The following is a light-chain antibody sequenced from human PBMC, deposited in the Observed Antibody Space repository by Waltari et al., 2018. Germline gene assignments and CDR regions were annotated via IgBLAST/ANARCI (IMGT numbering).Light chain of an antibody. J-gene: IGKJ2*01. CDR2: GAS. CDR3: QQSSITPPYS. Sequence: DIQMTQSPSSLSASVGDRVTITCRASQNIGKFLNLYQHKPGKAPNLLIYGASTLQGWVPSRFSGSGSGTEFTLTISSLQPEDFATYYCQQSSITPPYSFGQGTKLEIK. CDR1: QNIGKF. V-gene: IGKV1-39*01.